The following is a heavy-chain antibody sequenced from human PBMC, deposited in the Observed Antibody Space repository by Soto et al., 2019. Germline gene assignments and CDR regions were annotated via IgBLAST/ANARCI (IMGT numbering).Heavy chain of an antibody. CDR3: ARGIYLKYGLDV. D-gene: IGHD3-16*02. CDR1: EFTFNNYW. J-gene: IGHJ6*02. Sequence: EVQLVESGGGLVQPGGSLRLSCAASEFTFNNYWMHWVRQVPGKGLEWVSRINTDGSTTNYADSVMGRFTISRDIAVNTVYLQMNSLRAEDTAVYYCARGIYLKYGLDVWGQGATVTVSS. CDR2: INTDGSTT. V-gene: IGHV3-74*01.